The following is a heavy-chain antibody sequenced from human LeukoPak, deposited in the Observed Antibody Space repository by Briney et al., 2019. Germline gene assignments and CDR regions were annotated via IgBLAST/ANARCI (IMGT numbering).Heavy chain of an antibody. Sequence: GESLKISCKGSGYSLTSYWIAWVRQMPGERLQWMGVIHPGDSDTRYSPSFQGQVTISVDKSITTAYLQWSSLKASDTAVYYCARQDTNGWYPEFWGQGTLVTVSS. V-gene: IGHV5-51*01. CDR3: ARQDTNGWYPEF. D-gene: IGHD6-19*01. CDR2: IHPGDSDT. CDR1: GYSLTSYW. J-gene: IGHJ4*02.